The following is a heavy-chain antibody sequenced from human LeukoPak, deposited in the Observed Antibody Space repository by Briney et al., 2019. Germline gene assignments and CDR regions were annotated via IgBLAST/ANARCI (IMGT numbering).Heavy chain of an antibody. J-gene: IGHJ4*02. Sequence: GGSLRLSCAASGSTFSSYGMSWVRQAPGKGLEWVSAITATSSSTHDADSVQGRFAISRDNSKNTLYLQMNSLRPEDTAIYYCAKLFESGTYNNFFHYWGQGTLVTVFS. CDR3: AKLFESGTYNNFFHY. CDR2: ITATSSST. V-gene: IGHV3-23*01. D-gene: IGHD3-10*01. CDR1: GSTFSSYG.